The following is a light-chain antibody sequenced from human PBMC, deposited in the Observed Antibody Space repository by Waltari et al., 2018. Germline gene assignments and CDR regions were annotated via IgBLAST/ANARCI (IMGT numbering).Light chain of an antibody. Sequence: EVVLTQSPGTLSLSPGERATLSCRASQSLRSNSLAWYQHKLGQAPRLLIYGASSRATDIPDRFSGSGSGTDFTLTISRLEPEDFAVYYCLQYGASPRTFGQGTKLEIK. CDR2: GAS. CDR3: LQYGASPRT. CDR1: QSLRSNS. J-gene: IGKJ2*02. V-gene: IGKV3-20*01.